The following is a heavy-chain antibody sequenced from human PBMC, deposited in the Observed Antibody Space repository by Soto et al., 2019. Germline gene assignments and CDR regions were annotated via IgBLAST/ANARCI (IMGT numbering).Heavy chain of an antibody. D-gene: IGHD4-4*01. CDR2: IIPIIGII. CDR3: AGDPDSHYNDSHAASYP. Sequence: QVQLVQSGAEVKKPGSSVKVSCKASGGTFSTYTITWVRQAPGQGLEWMGRIIPIIGIINYAQTFHGRDTISADKFTGTAYMELTGLRSDDTAVYYCAGDPDSHYNDSHAASYPWGQGTLVTVSS. V-gene: IGHV1-69*08. J-gene: IGHJ5*02. CDR1: GGTFSTYT.